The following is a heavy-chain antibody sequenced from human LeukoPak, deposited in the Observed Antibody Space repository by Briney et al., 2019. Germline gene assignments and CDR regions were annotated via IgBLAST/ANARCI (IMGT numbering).Heavy chain of an antibody. CDR3: ARDLKGSAWYVDY. Sequence: GGCLRLSCAASGFTFSDYYMSWIRQAPGKGLEWLSYISSSSTYTNYADSVKGRFTISRNNAKNSLYLQMSSLRAEDTAVYYCARDLKGSAWYVDYWGQGTLVTVSS. CDR2: ISSSSTYT. D-gene: IGHD6-19*01. V-gene: IGHV3-11*05. J-gene: IGHJ4*02. CDR1: GFTFSDYY.